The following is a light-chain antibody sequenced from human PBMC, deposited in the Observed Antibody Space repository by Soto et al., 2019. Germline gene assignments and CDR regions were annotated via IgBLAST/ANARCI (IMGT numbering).Light chain of an antibody. J-gene: IGKJ2*01. CDR2: GAS. CDR3: QQYGSSPRYT. CDR1: QSVSSSY. V-gene: IGKV3-20*01. Sequence: EIVLTQSPGTLSLSPGERATLSCRASQSVSSSYLAWYQQKPGQAPRLLIYGASSRATGIPDRFSGSGSGTDFPLTISRLEPEDFAVYYCQQYGSSPRYTFGRGTKLEIK.